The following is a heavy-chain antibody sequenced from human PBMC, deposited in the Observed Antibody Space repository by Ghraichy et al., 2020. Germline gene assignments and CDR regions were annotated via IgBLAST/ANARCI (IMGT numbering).Heavy chain of an antibody. CDR2: FDPEDGET. Sequence: ASVKVSCKVSGYTLTALSIHWVRQAPGKGLQWMGGFDPEDGETIYAQKFQGRVTMTEDTSTDTAYMELSSLRSEDTAVYYCAIRWGPHTVVVTAPGLYGVDVWGQGTTVTVSS. D-gene: IGHD2-21*02. CDR3: AIRWGPHTVVVTAPGLYGVDV. J-gene: IGHJ6*02. V-gene: IGHV1-24*01. CDR1: GYTLTALS.